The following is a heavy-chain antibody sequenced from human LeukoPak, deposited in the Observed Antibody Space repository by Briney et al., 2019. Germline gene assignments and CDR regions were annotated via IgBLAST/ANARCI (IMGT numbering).Heavy chain of an antibody. CDR1: GFTFSSYS. J-gene: IGHJ5*02. CDR2: ISSSSSYI. Sequence: PGGSLRLSCAASGFTFSSYSMNWVRQAPGKGLEWVSSISSSSSYIYYADSVKGRFTISRDNAKNSLYLQMNSLRAEDTAVYYCARDSVGYCSSTSCSNWFDPWGQGTLVTVSS. D-gene: IGHD2-2*03. CDR3: ARDSVGYCSSTSCSNWFDP. V-gene: IGHV3-21*01.